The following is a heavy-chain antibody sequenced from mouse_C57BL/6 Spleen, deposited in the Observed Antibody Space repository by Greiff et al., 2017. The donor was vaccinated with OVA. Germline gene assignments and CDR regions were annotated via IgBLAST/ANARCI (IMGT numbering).Heavy chain of an antibody. D-gene: IGHD4-1*01. V-gene: IGHV14-1*01. CDR2: IDPEDGDT. CDR1: GFNIKDYY. CDR3: TTGLGTRDY. Sequence: EVQRVESGAELVQPGASVKLSCTASGFNIKDYYMHWVKQRPEQGLEWIGRIDPEDGDTEYAQKFQGTATLTADTSTNTAYLQLSSLTSEDTAVYCGTTGLGTRDYWGQGTTLTVSS. J-gene: IGHJ2*01.